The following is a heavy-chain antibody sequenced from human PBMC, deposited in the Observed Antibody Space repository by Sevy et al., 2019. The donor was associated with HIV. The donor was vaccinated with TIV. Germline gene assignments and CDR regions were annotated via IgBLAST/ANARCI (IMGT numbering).Heavy chain of an antibody. V-gene: IGHV3-23*01. Sequence: GGSLRLSCAASGFTFSNYAMNWVRQAPGKGLEWVSGISGSGGSGDKTNYADSVKGRFTISRDDSKNSLYLQLNSLRAEDTAIYYCARKYDSSSYFDYWGQGTLDTVSS. D-gene: IGHD3-22*01. CDR3: ARKYDSSSYFDY. J-gene: IGHJ4*02. CDR1: GFTFSNYA. CDR2: ISGSGGSGDKT.